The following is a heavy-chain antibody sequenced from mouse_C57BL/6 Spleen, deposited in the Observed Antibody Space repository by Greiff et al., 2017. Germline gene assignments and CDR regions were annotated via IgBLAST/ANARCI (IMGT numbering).Heavy chain of an antibody. CDR3: ARDYYGSSHWYFDV. CDR2: ISDGGSYT. CDR1: GFTFSSYA. D-gene: IGHD1-1*01. Sequence: EVKVEESGGGLVKPGGSLKLSCAASGFTFSSYAMSWVRQTPEERLEWVATISDGGSYTYYPDNVKGRFTISRDNAKNNLYLQMSHLKSEDTAMYYCARDYYGSSHWYFDVWGTGTTVTVSS. V-gene: IGHV5-4*01. J-gene: IGHJ1*03.